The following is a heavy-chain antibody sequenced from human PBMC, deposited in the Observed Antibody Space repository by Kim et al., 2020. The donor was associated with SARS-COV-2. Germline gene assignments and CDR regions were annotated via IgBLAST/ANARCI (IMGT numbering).Heavy chain of an antibody. Sequence: GASLRLSCAASGFTFSSYGMHWVRQAPGKGLEWVAVISYDGSNKYYADSVKGRFTISRDNSKNTLYLQMNSLRAEDTAVYYCAKGEVPPGYYYGMDVWGQGTTVTVSS. J-gene: IGHJ6*02. CDR3: AKGEVPPGYYYGMDV. V-gene: IGHV3-30*18. CDR2: ISYDGSNK. CDR1: GFTFSSYG. D-gene: IGHD1-26*01.